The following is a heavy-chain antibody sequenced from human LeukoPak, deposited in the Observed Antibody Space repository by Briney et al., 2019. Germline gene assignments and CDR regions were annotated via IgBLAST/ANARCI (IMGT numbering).Heavy chain of an antibody. Sequence: ASVKVSCKASGGTFSSYAISWVRQAPGQGLEWMGIINPSGGSTSYAQKFQGRVTMTRDTSTSTVYMELSSLRSEDTAVYYCARAVPVAARPFFDYWGQGTLVTVSS. CDR3: ARAVPVAARPFFDY. CDR2: INPSGGST. CDR1: GGTFSSYA. V-gene: IGHV1-46*01. J-gene: IGHJ4*02. D-gene: IGHD6-6*01.